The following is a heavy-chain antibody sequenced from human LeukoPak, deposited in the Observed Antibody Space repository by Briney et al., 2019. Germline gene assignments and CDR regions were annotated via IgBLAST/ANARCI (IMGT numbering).Heavy chain of an antibody. J-gene: IGHJ3*02. V-gene: IGHV5-51*01. CDR2: IYPGDSDT. D-gene: IGHD3-22*01. Sequence: GESLKISCKGSGYSFSSYWIGWVRQMPGKGLEWMGIIYPGDSDTRYSPSFQGQVTISADKSISTAYLQWSSLKASDTAMYYCERGDSSGYYYVGAFDIWGQGTMVTVSS. CDR3: ERGDSSGYYYVGAFDI. CDR1: GYSFSSYW.